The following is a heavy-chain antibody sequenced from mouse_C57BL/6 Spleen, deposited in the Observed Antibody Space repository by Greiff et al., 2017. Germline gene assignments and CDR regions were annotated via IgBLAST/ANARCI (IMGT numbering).Heavy chain of an antibody. CDR1: GFNIKDYY. CDR3: AFHYYGSSYDWYFDV. D-gene: IGHD1-1*01. V-gene: IGHV14-2*01. J-gene: IGHJ1*03. Sequence: EVQLQQSGAELVKPGASVKLSCTASGFNIKDYYMHWVKQRTEQGLEWIGRIDPEDGETNYAPKFQGKATITADTSSNTAYLQLSSLTSEDTAVYYCAFHYYGSSYDWYFDVWGTGTTVTVSS. CDR2: IDPEDGET.